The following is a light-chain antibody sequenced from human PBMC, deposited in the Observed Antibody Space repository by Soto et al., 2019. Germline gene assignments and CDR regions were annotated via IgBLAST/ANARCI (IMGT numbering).Light chain of an antibody. V-gene: IGKV3-11*01. CDR1: QSVSSY. CDR3: QQRSNWPLT. Sequence: EIVLTQSPATLSLSPGERATLSCRASQSVSSYFAWYQQKPGQAPRLLIYDASNRATGIPARFRGSGSGTDFNLTISCLEPEEFAVYYCQQRSNWPLTFGGGTKVEIK. J-gene: IGKJ4*01. CDR2: DAS.